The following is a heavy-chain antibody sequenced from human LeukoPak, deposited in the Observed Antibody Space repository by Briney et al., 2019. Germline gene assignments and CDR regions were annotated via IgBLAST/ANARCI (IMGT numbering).Heavy chain of an antibody. V-gene: IGHV3-7*01. J-gene: IGHJ4*02. CDR2: IKQDGSEK. D-gene: IGHD4-11*01. Sequence: GVSLTLPRPASRFTFSSYLMSWVRQAAGKGVAWVANIKQDGSEKYYVNSVKGTFTISRDNAQSSLYLQMNSLRAEDTAVYYCSREATTVNGGYYFDYWGQGTLVTVSS. CDR3: SREATTVNGGYYFDY. CDR1: RFTFSSYL.